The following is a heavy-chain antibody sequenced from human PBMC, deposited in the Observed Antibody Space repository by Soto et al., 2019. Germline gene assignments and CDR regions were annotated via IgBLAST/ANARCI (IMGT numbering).Heavy chain of an antibody. CDR1: KFTFSSYP. CDR2: ISFDGSNQ. CDR3: ARERSSGYYPHYDMDV. Sequence: QVQLVESGGGVVQPGRSLRLSCGASKFTFSSYPMHWVRQAPGKGLEWVALISFDGSNQYYADSVKGRFTISRDNSMNTLYLQMNSLRAGDTAVYFCARERSSGYYPHYDMDVWGQGTTVTVSS. J-gene: IGHJ6*02. D-gene: IGHD3-22*01. V-gene: IGHV3-30-3*01.